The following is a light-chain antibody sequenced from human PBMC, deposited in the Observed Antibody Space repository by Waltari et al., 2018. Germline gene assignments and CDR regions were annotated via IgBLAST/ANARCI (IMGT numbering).Light chain of an antibody. V-gene: IGLV1-51*01. CDR2: DNN. CDR3: GAGDSSLSIVL. J-gene: IGLJ2*01. CDR1: SSNIGKHP. Sequence: QSVLTQRPSVSAAAGQKVTISCSGSSSNIGKHPVSWYHQLPGTAPTLLIYDNNKRPSGIPDRFSGSKSGTSATLGITGLQTGDEADYYCGAGDSSLSIVLFGGGTKLTVL.